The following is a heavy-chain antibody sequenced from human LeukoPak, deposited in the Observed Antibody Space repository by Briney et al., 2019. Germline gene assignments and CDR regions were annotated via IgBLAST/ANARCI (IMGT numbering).Heavy chain of an antibody. CDR1: GFAFSTYW. Sequence: PGGSLRLSCTASGFAFSTYWMFWVRQAPGKGLVWVSQINPEGASTTYGDPAKGRFTASRDNAKNALHLQMNSLRVDDTAVYYWARGTAITAGIDFWGQGTLVTVSS. CDR2: INPEGAST. CDR3: ARGTAITAGIDF. V-gene: IGHV3-74*01. D-gene: IGHD6-19*01. J-gene: IGHJ4*02.